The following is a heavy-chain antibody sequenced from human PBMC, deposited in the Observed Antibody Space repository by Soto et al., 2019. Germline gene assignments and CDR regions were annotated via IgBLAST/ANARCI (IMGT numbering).Heavy chain of an antibody. CDR2: IIPIFPTP. V-gene: IGHV1-69*12. CDR3: ARAKVRVQFGGKYYYVMDV. J-gene: IGHJ6*02. D-gene: IGHD1-1*01. Sequence: QVQLVQSGAEVKKPGSSVTVSCKASGGTFGNSAISWVRQAPGQGLEWMGGIIPIFPTPDYAQKFQGRVTLTGEESTSTAYIELTSLSAEDTAVYYCARAKVRVQFGGKYYYVMDVWRQGTTLSVSS. CDR1: GGTFGNSA.